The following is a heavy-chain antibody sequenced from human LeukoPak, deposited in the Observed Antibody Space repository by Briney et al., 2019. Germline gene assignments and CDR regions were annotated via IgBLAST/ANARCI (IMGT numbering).Heavy chain of an antibody. V-gene: IGHV3-21*01. CDR1: GFTFSSFS. CDR2: ISVSSSSL. CDR3: AKSFWWFGEFSPFDY. D-gene: IGHD3-10*01. J-gene: IGHJ4*02. Sequence: GGSLRLSCAASGFTFSSFSMNWVRQAPGKELEWVSSISVSSSSLYYADSVKGRFTISRDNAKNSLYLQMNSLRAEDTAVYYCAKSFWWFGEFSPFDYWGQGTLVTVSS.